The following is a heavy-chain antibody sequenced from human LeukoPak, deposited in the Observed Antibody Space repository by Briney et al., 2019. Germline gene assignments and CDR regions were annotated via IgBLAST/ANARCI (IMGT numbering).Heavy chain of an antibody. D-gene: IGHD3-9*01. Sequence: SETLSLTCTVSGGSISSSSYYWGWIRQPPGKGLEWIGSIYYSGSTYYNPSLKGRVTISVDTSKNQFSLKLSSVTAADTAVYYCASYYDILTGPDYYYYMDVWGKGTTVTVSS. CDR1: GGSISSSSYY. CDR2: IYYSGST. V-gene: IGHV4-39*01. J-gene: IGHJ6*03. CDR3: ASYYDILTGPDYYYYMDV.